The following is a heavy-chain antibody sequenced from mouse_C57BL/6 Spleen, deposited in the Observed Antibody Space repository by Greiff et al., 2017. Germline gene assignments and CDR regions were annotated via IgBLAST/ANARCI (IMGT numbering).Heavy chain of an antibody. CDR2: IDPSDSDT. D-gene: IGHD1-1*01. CDR1: GYTFTSYW. CDR3: ARGPVVARYAMDY. V-gene: IGHV1-69*01. J-gene: IGHJ4*01. Sequence: QVQLQQPGAELVMPGASVKLSCKASGYTFTSYWMHWVKQRPGQGLEWIGEIDPSDSDTNYNQKFKGKSTLTVDKSSSTAYMQLSSLTSEDSAVYYCARGPVVARYAMDYWGQGTSVTVSS.